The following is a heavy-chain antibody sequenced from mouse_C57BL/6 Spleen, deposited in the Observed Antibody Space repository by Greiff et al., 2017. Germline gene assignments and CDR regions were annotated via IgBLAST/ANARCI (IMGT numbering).Heavy chain of an antibody. Sequence: EVKLEESGGGLVQPGGSLKLSCDASGFTFSDAWMDWVRQSPEKGLEWVAEIRNKANNHATYYAESGKGRLTISRADSKSSVYLQMNSLRAEDTGIYYCTMYDSNSYDWYFGVWGTGTTVTVSS. J-gene: IGHJ1*03. CDR1: GFTFSDAW. CDR2: IRNKANNHAT. D-gene: IGHD1-1*01. CDR3: TMYDSNSYDWYFGV. V-gene: IGHV6-6*01.